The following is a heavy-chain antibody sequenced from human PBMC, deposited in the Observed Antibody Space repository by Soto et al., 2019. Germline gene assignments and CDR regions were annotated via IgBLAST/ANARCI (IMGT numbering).Heavy chain of an antibody. V-gene: IGHV3-23*01. D-gene: IGHD1-26*01. CDR1: GFSFGSYA. J-gene: IGHJ3*02. CDR3: ALIRGTGRGSYYASARPDAFDI. CDR2: ISGSDGKT. Sequence: GGSLRLSCAASGFSFGSYALSWVRQAPGKGLEWVSTISGSDGKTFYADSVKGRFSISRDTSQNTLYLQMNSLRAEDTAVYYCALIRGTGRGSYYASARPDAFDIWGQGTMVTVSS.